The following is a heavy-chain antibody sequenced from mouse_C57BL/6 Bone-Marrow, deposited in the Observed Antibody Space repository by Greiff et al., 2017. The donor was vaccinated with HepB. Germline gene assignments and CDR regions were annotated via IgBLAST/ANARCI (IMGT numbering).Heavy chain of an antibody. CDR1: GYTFTDYN. V-gene: IGHV1-18*01. Sequence: VQLKESGPELVKPGASVKIPCKASGYTFTDYNMDWVKQSHGKSLEWIGDINPNNGGTIYNQKFKGKATLTVDKSSSTAYMELRSLTSEDTAVYYCARKDYDYDDYAMDYWGQGTSVTVSS. CDR2: INPNNGGT. CDR3: ARKDYDYDDYAMDY. D-gene: IGHD2-4*01. J-gene: IGHJ4*01.